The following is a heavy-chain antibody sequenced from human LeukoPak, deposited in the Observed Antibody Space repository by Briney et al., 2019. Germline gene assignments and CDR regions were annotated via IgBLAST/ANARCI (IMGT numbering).Heavy chain of an antibody. CDR2: INPSGGST. D-gene: IGHD5-18*01. CDR3: ARDGMGYSYGTTHFDY. CDR1: GYTFTSYY. Sequence: ASVKVSCKASGYTFTSYYMHWVRQAPGQGLEWMGIINPSGGSTSYAQKFQGRVTMTRDTSTSTVYMELSSLRSEDTAVYYCARDGMGYSYGTTHFDYWGQGTLVTVSS. V-gene: IGHV1-46*01. J-gene: IGHJ4*02.